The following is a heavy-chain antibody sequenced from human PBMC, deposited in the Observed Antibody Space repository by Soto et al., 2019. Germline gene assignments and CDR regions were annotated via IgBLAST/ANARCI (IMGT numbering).Heavy chain of an antibody. J-gene: IGHJ6*02. CDR3: GRAPDHVLVVNGPSLYGMDS. D-gene: IGHD2-15*01. V-gene: IGHV1-18*01. CDR1: GYTFSIYD. Sequence: VSVHLYCRTSGYTFSIYDISWVRQAPRQGLEWMGRISTYNGNTNYPQSLQGRLTLTTDTSTTTAYMELRTLRSDDTAVYYCGRAPDHVLVVNGPSLYGMDSWGQGTRLTVSS. CDR2: ISTYNGNT.